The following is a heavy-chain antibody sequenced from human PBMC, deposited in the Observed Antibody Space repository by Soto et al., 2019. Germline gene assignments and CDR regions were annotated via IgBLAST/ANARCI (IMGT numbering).Heavy chain of an antibody. CDR1: GGTFSSYA. Sequence: SVKVSCKASGGTFSSYAISWVRQAPGQGLEWMGGIIPIFGTANYAQKFQGRVTITADESTSTAYMELSSLRSEDTAVYYCARDMKMATRYYYYYGMDVWGQGTTVTVSS. D-gene: IGHD5-12*01. J-gene: IGHJ6*02. CDR2: IIPIFGTA. V-gene: IGHV1-69*13. CDR3: ARDMKMATRYYYYYGMDV.